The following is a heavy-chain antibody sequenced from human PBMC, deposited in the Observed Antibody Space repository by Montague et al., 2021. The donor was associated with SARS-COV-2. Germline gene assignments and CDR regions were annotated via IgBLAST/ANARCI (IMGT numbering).Heavy chain of an antibody. J-gene: IGHJ3*01. Sequence: SETLSLTCTVSGGSITNNIDYWAWIRQPPGKGLEWIGSIYYTGNTYYNPSLKSRVTISVVTSKNHFTLKLSSVTAAETAVYYCARLKRYFDSSGPSSAFDFWGQGTKVTVSS. V-gene: IGHV4-39*02. CDR3: ARLKRYFDSSGPSSAFDF. CDR1: GGSITNNIDY. CDR2: IYYTGNT. D-gene: IGHD3-22*01.